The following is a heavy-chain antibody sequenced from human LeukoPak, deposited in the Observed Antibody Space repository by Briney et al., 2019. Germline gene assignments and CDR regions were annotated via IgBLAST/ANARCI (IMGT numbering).Heavy chain of an antibody. CDR2: IKQDGSEK. D-gene: IGHD6-19*01. Sequence: PGGSLRLSCAAPGFTFSSYWMSWVRQAPGKGLEWVANIKQDGSEKYYVDSVKGRFTISRDNSKSSLYLQMNSLRAEDTAVYYCARIIAVAGTYYFDYWGQGTLVTVSS. V-gene: IGHV3-7*01. J-gene: IGHJ4*02. CDR1: GFTFSSYW. CDR3: ARIIAVAGTYYFDY.